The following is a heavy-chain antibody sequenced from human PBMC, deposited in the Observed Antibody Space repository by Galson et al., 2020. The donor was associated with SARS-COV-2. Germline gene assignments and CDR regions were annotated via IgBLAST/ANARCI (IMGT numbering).Heavy chain of an antibody. D-gene: IGHD6-13*01. CDR2: IYPGDSDT. J-gene: IGHJ6*02. CDR3: ARQYSSSWYFDYYGMDV. Sequence: GESLKISCQGSGYSFTSYWIGWVRQMPGKGLEWMGIIYPGDSDTRYSPSFQGQVTISADKSISTAYLQWSSLKASDTAMYYCARQYSSSWYFDYYGMDVWGQGTTVTVSS. V-gene: IGHV5-51*01. CDR1: GYSFTSYW.